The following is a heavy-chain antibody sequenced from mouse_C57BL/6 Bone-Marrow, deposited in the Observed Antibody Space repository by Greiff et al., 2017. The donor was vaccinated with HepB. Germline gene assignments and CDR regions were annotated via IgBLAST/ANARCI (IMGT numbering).Heavy chain of an antibody. V-gene: IGHV1-80*01. CDR2: IYPGDGDT. Sequence: VQLQQSGAELVKPGASVKISCKASGYAFSRYWMNWVQPRPGTGLVWIGQIYPGDGDTNYNGKFKGKATLTADKSSSTAYMQLSSLTSEDSAVYFCATFAYWGQGTLVTVSA. CDR3: ATFAY. J-gene: IGHJ3*01. CDR1: GYAFSRYW.